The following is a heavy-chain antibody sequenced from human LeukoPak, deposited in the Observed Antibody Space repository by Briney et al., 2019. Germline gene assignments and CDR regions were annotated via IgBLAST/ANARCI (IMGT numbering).Heavy chain of an antibody. CDR1: GGSFSGYY. D-gene: IGHD3-10*01. Sequence: SETLSLTCAVYGGSFSGYYWSWIRQPPGKGLEWIGEINHSGSTNYNPSLKSRVTISVDTSKNQFSLKLSSVTAADTAVYYCARGPVPDWGSGSYNQTYYYYGMDVWGKGTTVTVSS. CDR2: INHSGST. V-gene: IGHV4-34*01. J-gene: IGHJ6*04. CDR3: ARGPVPDWGSGSYNQTYYYYGMDV.